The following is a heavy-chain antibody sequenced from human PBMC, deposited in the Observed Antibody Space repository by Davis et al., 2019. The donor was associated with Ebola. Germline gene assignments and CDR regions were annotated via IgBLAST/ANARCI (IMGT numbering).Heavy chain of an antibody. J-gene: IGHJ4*02. V-gene: IGHV4-34*01. D-gene: IGHD2-15*01. CDR1: GGSFSGYY. CDR3: ARRKRYCSGGSCYHSTIDY. Sequence: MPSETLSLTCAVYGGSFSGYYWNWIRQPPGKGLEWIGEINHSGSTNYNPSLKSRVTISVDTSKNQFSLKLSSVTAADTAVYYCARRKRYCSGGSCYHSTIDYWGQGTLVTVSS. CDR2: INHSGST.